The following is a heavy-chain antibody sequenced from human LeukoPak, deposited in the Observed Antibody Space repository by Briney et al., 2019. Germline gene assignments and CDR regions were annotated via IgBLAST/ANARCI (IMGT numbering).Heavy chain of an antibody. Sequence: GGSLRLSCAASGFTFSSYGMHWVRQAPGKGLEYVSAISSNGGSTYYANSVKGRFTISRDNSKNTLYLQMGSLRAEDMAVYYCARAVAVADEFDYWGQGTLVTVSS. CDR1: GFTFSSYG. CDR3: ARAVAVADEFDY. CDR2: ISSNGGST. V-gene: IGHV3-64*01. J-gene: IGHJ4*02. D-gene: IGHD6-19*01.